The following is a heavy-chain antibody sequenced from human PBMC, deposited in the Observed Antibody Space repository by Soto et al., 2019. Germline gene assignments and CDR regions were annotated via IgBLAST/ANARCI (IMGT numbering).Heavy chain of an antibody. Sequence: PGGSLRLSCAASGFTFSSYWMSWVRQAPGKGLEWVANIKQDGSEKYYVDSVKGRFTISRDNSKNTLYLQMSSLRAEDTAVYYCVKDYWQQLGGIDFGYHHYRLAVWGQGTTVTVSS. CDR2: IKQDGSEK. CDR1: GFTFSSYW. CDR3: VKDYWQQLGGIDFGYHHYRLAV. J-gene: IGHJ6*02. V-gene: IGHV3-7*01. D-gene: IGHD6-13*01.